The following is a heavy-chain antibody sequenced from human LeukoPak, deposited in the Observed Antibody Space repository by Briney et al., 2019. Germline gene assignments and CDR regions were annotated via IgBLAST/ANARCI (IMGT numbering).Heavy chain of an antibody. CDR1: GFTFSSYE. D-gene: IGHD3-22*01. CDR3: ALDYYDRPLGDY. V-gene: IGHV3-48*03. J-gene: IGHJ4*02. Sequence: GGSLRLSCAASGFTFSSYEMNWVRQAPGKGLEWVSYISSSGSTIYYADSVKGRFTISRDNAKNSLYLQMNSLRAEDTAVYYCALDYYDRPLGDYWGQGTLVTVSS. CDR2: ISSSGSTI.